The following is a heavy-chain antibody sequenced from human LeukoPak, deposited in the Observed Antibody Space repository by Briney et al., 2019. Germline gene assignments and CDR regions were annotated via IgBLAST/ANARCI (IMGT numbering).Heavy chain of an antibody. Sequence: GGSLRLSCAGSGFSFSSYGMHWVRQAPGKGMEWMAFIRSDGSNKYYADSGKGRFTISRDNSKNTLYLQMNSLRAEDTAVYYCARLRRWLHLHRAYFDYWGQGTLVTVSS. CDR3: ARLRRWLHLHRAYFDY. D-gene: IGHD5-24*01. CDR2: IRSDGSNK. J-gene: IGHJ4*02. V-gene: IGHV3-30*02. CDR1: GFSFSSYG.